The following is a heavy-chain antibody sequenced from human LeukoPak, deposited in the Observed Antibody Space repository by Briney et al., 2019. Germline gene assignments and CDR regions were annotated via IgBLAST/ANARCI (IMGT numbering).Heavy chain of an antibody. CDR3: ARVGEQQLAQILDY. Sequence: SSETLSLTCTVSGGSISSSSYYWGWIRQPPGKGLEWIGSIYYSGSTYYNPSLKSRVTISVDTSKNQFSLKLSSVTAADTAVYYCARVGEQQLAQILDYWGQGTLVTVSS. V-gene: IGHV4-39*07. CDR1: GGSISSSSYY. J-gene: IGHJ4*02. D-gene: IGHD6-13*01. CDR2: IYYSGST.